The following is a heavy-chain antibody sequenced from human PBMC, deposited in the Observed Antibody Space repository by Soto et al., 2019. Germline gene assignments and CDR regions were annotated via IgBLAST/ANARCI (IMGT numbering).Heavy chain of an antibody. D-gene: IGHD4-17*01. CDR2: VYYSGIT. J-gene: IGHJ5*02. CDR1: GGSISNYY. CDR3: AGDYGDNALPRGWFDP. V-gene: IGHV4-59*01. Sequence: SETLSLTCTVSGGSISNYYWNWIRQPPGKGLEWIGYVYYSGITIYSPSLRSRLTISLDASKNQFSLKVISVAAADTAVYYCAGDYGDNALPRGWFDPWGQGTLVTVSS.